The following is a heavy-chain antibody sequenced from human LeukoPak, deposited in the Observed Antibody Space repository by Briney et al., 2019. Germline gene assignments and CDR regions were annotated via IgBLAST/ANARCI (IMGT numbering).Heavy chain of an antibody. Sequence: GGSLRLSCAASGFTFSNYWMHWVRQAPGKGLEWVAVISYAGSNKYYADSVKGRFTISRDNSKNTLYLQMHSLRAEDTAVYYCARELLPGIAAAGTGFNAFDVWGQGTMVTVSS. CDR1: GFTFSNYW. CDR3: ARELLPGIAAAGTGFNAFDV. CDR2: ISYAGSNK. D-gene: IGHD6-13*01. J-gene: IGHJ3*01. V-gene: IGHV3-30-3*01.